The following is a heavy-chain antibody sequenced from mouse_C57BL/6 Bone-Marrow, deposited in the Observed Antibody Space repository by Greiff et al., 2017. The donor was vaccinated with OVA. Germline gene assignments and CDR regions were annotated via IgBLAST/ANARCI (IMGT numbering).Heavy chain of an antibody. CDR3: ARSYGSRRWYFDV. CDR2: IYPRSGNT. CDR1: GYTFTSYG. J-gene: IGHJ1*03. D-gene: IGHD1-1*01. Sequence: QVQLQQSGAELARPGASVTLSCKASGYTFTSYGISWVKQRTGQGLEWIGEIYPRSGNTYYNEKFKGKATLTADKSSSTAYMELRSLTSEDSAVYFCARSYGSRRWYFDVWGTGTTVTVSS. V-gene: IGHV1-81*01.